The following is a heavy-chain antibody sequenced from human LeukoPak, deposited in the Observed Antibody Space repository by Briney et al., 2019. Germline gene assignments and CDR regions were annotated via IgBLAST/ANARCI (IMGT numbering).Heavy chain of an antibody. J-gene: IGHJ4*02. CDR1: GYIFINYG. Sequence: ASVTVTCKTSGYIFINYGINWVRQAPGQGLEWMGWISGYNGDTNYAQKLQGRVTMTTDTSTNTAYMELRSLTSDDTAVYYCARGGQWLYSDHWGQGNLVTVSS. CDR3: ARGGQWLYSDH. CDR2: ISGYNGDT. V-gene: IGHV1-18*01. D-gene: IGHD6-19*01.